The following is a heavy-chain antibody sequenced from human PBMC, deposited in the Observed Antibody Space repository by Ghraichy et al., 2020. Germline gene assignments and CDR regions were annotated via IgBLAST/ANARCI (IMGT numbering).Heavy chain of an antibody. J-gene: IGHJ5*02. CDR3: ARDTGEGAKDNWFDP. CDR1: GYTFTSYG. Sequence: ASVKVSCKASGYTFTSYGISWVRQAPGQGLEWMGWISAYNGNTNYAQKLQGRVTMTTDTSTSTAYMELRSLRSDDTAVYYCARDTGEGAKDNWFDPWGQGTLVTVSS. V-gene: IGHV1-18*01. D-gene: IGHD4/OR15-4a*01. CDR2: ISAYNGNT.